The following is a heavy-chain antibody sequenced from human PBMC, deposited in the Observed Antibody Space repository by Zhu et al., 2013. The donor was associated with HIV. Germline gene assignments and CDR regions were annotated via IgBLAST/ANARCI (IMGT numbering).Heavy chain of an antibody. D-gene: IGHD2-21*01. Sequence: EVQLVESGGDLVQPGGSLRLSCAASGFAFNSYNMNWVRQPPGKGLEWVSYVSSGSNTIYYADSVKGRFTISRDNAKNSLYLQMNSLRAEDTAVYYCARDSIPGLILFHNTFDFWGHGTMVTVSS. CDR2: VSSGSNTI. CDR3: ARDSIPGLILFHNTFDF. CDR1: GFAFNSYN. J-gene: IGHJ3*01. V-gene: IGHV3-48*04.